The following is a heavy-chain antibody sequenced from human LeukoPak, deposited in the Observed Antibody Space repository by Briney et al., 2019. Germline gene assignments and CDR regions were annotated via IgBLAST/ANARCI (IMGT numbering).Heavy chain of an antibody. CDR3: VRADDQYFDY. J-gene: IGHJ4*02. CDR1: GYTFAKFY. V-gene: IGHV1-46*01. CDR2: ISPTGDST. Sequence: GASVKVSCKASGYTFAKFYIHWVRQAPGQGLEWMGIISPTGDSTDYAQKFQDRVTMTRDTSTSTVYMELSSLRSEDTAVYYCVRADDQYFDYWGQGTLVTVSS. D-gene: IGHD2/OR15-2a*01.